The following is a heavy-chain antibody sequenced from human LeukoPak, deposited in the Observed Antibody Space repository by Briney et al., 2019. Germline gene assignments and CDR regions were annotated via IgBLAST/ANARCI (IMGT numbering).Heavy chain of an antibody. CDR3: ARSEYSFDY. CDR2: INSDRSST. J-gene: IGHJ4*02. V-gene: IGHV3-74*01. CDR1: GFTFSSYW. D-gene: IGHD3-10*01. Sequence: GGSLRLSCVASGFTFSSYWMHWVRQAPGKGLVWVSRINSDRSSTSYADSVKGRFTISRDNAKNTLYLQLNSLRAEDTAVYYCARSEYSFDYWGQGTLVTVSS.